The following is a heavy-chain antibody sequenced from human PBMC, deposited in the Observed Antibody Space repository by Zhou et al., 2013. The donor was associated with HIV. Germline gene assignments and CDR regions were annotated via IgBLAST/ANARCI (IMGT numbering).Heavy chain of an antibody. CDR2: IYYSGST. V-gene: IGHV4-61*01. Sequence: QVQLQESGPGLVKPSETLSLTCTVSGGSISSSSYYWGWIRQPPGKGLEWIGYIYYSGSTNYNPSLKSRVTISVDTSKNQFSLKLSSVTAADTAVYYCARDPAFWKSYYFDYWGQGTLVTVSS. CDR1: GGSISSSSYY. CDR3: ARDPAFWKSYYFDY. D-gene: IGHD3-3*01. J-gene: IGHJ4*02.